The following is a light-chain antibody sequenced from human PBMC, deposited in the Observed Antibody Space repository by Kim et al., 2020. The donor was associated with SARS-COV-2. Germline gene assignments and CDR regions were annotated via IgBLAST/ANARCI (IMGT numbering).Light chain of an antibody. CDR2: DAS. CDR3: QKRRNC. CDR1: QSVSSY. J-gene: IGKJ2*01. V-gene: IGKV3-11*01. Sequence: DIVLTQSPATLSLSPGERATLSCRASQSVSSYLAWYQQKPGQPPRLLIYDASTRATGIPARFSGSGSGTDFTLTISRLEPADSAVFYCQKRRNCFGKGTKLEI.